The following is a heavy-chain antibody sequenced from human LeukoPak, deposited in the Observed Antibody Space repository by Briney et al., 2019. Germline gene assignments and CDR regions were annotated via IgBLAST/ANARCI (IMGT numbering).Heavy chain of an antibody. CDR3: ASDGRIVVVPAAIPRHPAVGDV. V-gene: IGHV3-48*01. CDR2: ISSSGSTI. Sequence: GGSLRLSCAASGFTFSSYSMNWVCQAPGKGLERVSYISSSGSTIYYADSVKGRFTISRDNAKNSLYLQMNSLRAEDTAVYYCASDGRIVVVPAAIPRHPAVGDVWGKGTTVTVSS. J-gene: IGHJ6*04. CDR1: GFTFSSYS. D-gene: IGHD2-2*02.